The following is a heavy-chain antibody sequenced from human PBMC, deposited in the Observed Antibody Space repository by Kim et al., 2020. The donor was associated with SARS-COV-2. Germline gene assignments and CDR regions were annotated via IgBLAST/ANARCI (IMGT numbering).Heavy chain of an antibody. Sequence: GGSLRLSCAASGFTFSSYGMHWVRQAPGKGLEWVAVIWYDGSNKYYADSVKGRFTISRDNSKNTLYLQMNSLRAEDTAGYYCARGLEGGYSYGLPDYWCQGTLVTVSA. CDR1: GFTFSSYG. D-gene: IGHD5-18*01. CDR2: IWYDGSNK. J-gene: IGHJ4*02. CDR3: ARGLEGGYSYGLPDY. V-gene: IGHV3-33*01.